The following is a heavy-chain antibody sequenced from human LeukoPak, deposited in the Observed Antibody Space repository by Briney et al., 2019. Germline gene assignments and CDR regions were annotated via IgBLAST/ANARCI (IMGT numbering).Heavy chain of an antibody. CDR2: IYYSGST. Sequence: KASETLSLTCTVSGGSISSSSYYWGWIRQPPGKGLEWIGSIYYSGSTYYNPSLKSRVTISVDTAKNTFSLKLSSVTAADTAVYYCARRSRGYSGYDEAGAIDYWGQGTLVTVSS. V-gene: IGHV4-39*01. CDR1: GGSISSSSYY. CDR3: ARRSRGYSGYDEAGAIDY. J-gene: IGHJ4*02. D-gene: IGHD5-12*01.